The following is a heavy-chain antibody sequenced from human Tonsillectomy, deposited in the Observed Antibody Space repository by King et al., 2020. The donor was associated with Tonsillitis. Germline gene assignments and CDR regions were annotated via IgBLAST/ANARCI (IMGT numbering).Heavy chain of an antibody. V-gene: IGHV3-23*04. CDR3: AKVPAAVAGIDFYYGMDV. J-gene: IGHJ6*02. Sequence: VQLVESGGGLVQSGGSLRLSCEDSEFSFTNYAMSWVRQAPGKGLEWVSSISGSGGSTYYADSVKGRFTISRDSSKNTLFLQMDSLRVEDTAVYYCAKVPAAVAGIDFYYGMDVWGQGTTVSVSS. D-gene: IGHD6-19*01. CDR2: ISGSGGST. CDR1: EFSFTNYA.